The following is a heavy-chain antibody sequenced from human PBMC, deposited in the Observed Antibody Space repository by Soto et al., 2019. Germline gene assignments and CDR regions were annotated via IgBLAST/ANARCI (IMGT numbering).Heavy chain of an antibody. CDR2: IYYSGST. V-gene: IGHV4-59*01. D-gene: IGHD6-13*01. CDR3: ARYGRIAAAGGYYYGMDV. Sequence: QVQLQESGPGLVKPSETLSLTCTVSGGSISSYYWSWIRQPPGKGLEWIGYIYYSGSTNYNPSLMSRVTISVDTSKNQFSLKLSAVTDADTAVYYCARYGRIAAAGGYYYGMDVWGQGTTVTVS. CDR1: GGSISSYY. J-gene: IGHJ6*02.